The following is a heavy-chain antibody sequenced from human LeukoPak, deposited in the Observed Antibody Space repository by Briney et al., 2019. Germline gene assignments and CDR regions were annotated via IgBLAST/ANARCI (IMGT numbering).Heavy chain of an antibody. D-gene: IGHD3-10*01. CDR3: ATEGKMVRGVYTDF. J-gene: IGHJ4*02. CDR1: GYTLTELS. Sequence: GALVKVSCKVSGYTLTELSMHWVRQAPGKGLEWLGRFDPEDGETLYAQKFQGRVTMTADTSTDTAYMELSSLRSEDTAVYYCATEGKMVRGVYTDFWGQGTLVTVSS. CDR2: FDPEDGET. V-gene: IGHV1-24*01.